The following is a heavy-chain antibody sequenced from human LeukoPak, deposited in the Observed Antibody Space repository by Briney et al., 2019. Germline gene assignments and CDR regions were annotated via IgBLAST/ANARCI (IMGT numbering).Heavy chain of an antibody. V-gene: IGHV3-23*01. J-gene: IGHJ4*02. CDR1: GLTFSTYA. D-gene: IGHD6-13*01. Sequence: PGGSLRLSCAASGLTFSTYAMSWVRQAPGKGLEWISAISGNGGSTYYGDSVKGRFTISRDNSKNTLYLQMNSLRAEDSAIYYCARDRMVLGYWGQGTLVTVSS. CDR3: ARDRMVLGY. CDR2: ISGNGGST.